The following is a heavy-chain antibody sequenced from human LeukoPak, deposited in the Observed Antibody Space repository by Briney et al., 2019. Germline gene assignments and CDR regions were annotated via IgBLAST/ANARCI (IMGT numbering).Heavy chain of an antibody. CDR1: GFTFSSYG. Sequence: PGGSLRLSCAASGFTFSSYGMHWVRQAPGKGLEWVAFIRYDGSNKYYADSVKGRFTISRDNSKNTLYLQMNSLRAEDTAVYYCAKPAGALTATGFDYWGQGTLVTVSS. V-gene: IGHV3-30*02. CDR3: AKPAGALTATGFDY. D-gene: IGHD7-27*01. J-gene: IGHJ4*02. CDR2: IRYDGSNK.